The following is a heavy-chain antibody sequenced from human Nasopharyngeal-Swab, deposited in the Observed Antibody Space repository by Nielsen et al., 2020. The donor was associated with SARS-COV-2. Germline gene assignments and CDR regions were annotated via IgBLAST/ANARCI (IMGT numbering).Heavy chain of an antibody. J-gene: IGHJ4*02. Sequence: GGSLRLSCAASGFTFSSYSMNWVSSISSSSSYIYYADSVKGRFTISRDNAKNSLYLQMNSLRDEDTAVYYCARDQYGGYEFDYWGQGTLVTVSS. CDR1: GFTFSSYS. CDR3: ARDQYGGYEFDY. V-gene: IGHV3-21*01. D-gene: IGHD5-12*01. CDR2: ISSSSSYI.